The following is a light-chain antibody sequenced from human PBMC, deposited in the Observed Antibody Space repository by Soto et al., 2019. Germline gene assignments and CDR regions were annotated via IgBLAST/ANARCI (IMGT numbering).Light chain of an antibody. CDR2: EVN. CDR1: NSDVGAYIY. Sequence: QSALTQPASMSGSPGQSITISCPGTNSDVGAYIYVSWYQQHPGKAPKLMIYEVNNRPSGVSNRFSGSKSGNTASLTISGLQAEDEAVYYCSSYTSSSTLVVGGGTKLTVL. V-gene: IGLV2-14*01. CDR3: SSYTSSSTLV. J-gene: IGLJ2*01.